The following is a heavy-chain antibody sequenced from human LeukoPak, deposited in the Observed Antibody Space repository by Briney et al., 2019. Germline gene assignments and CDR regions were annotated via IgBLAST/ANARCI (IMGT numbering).Heavy chain of an antibody. J-gene: IGHJ6*03. V-gene: IGHV4-61*02. CDR1: GGSISSGSYY. Sequence: PSETLSLTCTVSGGSISSGSYYWSWIRQPAGKGLEWIGRIYTSGSTNYNPSLKRRVTISVNTSKNQFSLKLSSVTAADTAVYYCARCGGWGSGSSYYYYMDVWGKGTTVTVSS. CDR3: ARCGGWGSGSSYYYYMDV. CDR2: IYTSGST. D-gene: IGHD3-10*01.